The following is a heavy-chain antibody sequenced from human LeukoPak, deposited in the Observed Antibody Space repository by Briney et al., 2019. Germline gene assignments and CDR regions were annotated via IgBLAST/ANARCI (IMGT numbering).Heavy chain of an antibody. CDR2: IYSGGST. V-gene: IGHV3-66*02. CDR1: GFTVSSNY. D-gene: IGHD4-11*01. CDR3: ARVEETVTTHYYYYYMDV. J-gene: IGHJ6*03. Sequence: GGSLRLSCAASGFTVSSNYMSWVRQAPGKGLEWVLVIYSGGSTYYADPVKGRFTISRDNSKNTLYLQMNSLRAEDTAVYYCARVEETVTTHYYYYYMDVWGKGTTVTVSS.